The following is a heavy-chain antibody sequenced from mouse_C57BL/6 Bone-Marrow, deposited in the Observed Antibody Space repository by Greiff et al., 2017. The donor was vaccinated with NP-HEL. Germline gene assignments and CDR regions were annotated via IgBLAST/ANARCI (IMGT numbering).Heavy chain of an antibody. V-gene: IGHV2-6*01. CDR2: IWGVGST. J-gene: IGHJ3*01. Sequence: VNVVESGPGLVAPSQCLSITCTVSGFSLTSYGVDWVRQSPGKGLEWLGVIWGVGSTNYNSALKSGLSISKDNSKSQVFFKMHRLRTFDTAMYYCARLGRGFAYWGQGTLVLVSA. D-gene: IGHD4-1*01. CDR1: GFSLTSYG. CDR3: ARLGRGFAY.